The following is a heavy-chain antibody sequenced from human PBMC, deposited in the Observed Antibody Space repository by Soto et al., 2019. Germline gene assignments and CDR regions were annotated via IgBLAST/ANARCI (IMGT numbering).Heavy chain of an antibody. D-gene: IGHD6-13*01. J-gene: IGHJ6*02. Sequence: GKSLKISCTGSVYSFTSYWIVCVLPLPVKVLDCMVIVYPGASDTRYSPSFQGQVTISADKSISTAYLQWSSLKASDTAMYYCARVIAAAGPRFYYYSYGMDVWGQGTTVTVSS. V-gene: IGHV5-51*01. CDR1: VYSFTSYW. CDR2: VYPGASDT. CDR3: ARVIAAAGPRFYYYSYGMDV.